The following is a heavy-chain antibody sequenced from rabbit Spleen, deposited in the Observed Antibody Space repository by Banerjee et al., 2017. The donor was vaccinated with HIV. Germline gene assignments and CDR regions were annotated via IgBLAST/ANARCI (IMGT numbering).Heavy chain of an antibody. J-gene: IGHJ4*01. V-gene: IGHV1S45*01. CDR1: GFSFSSNYW. CDR3: ATDLAGVGGFNL. Sequence: QEQLVESGGGLVQPGASLTLTCTASGFSFSSNYWICWVRQAPGKGPEWIACIYGGDGSTDYASWAKGRFTISKTSSTTVTLQMTSLTAADTATYFCATDLAGVGGFNLWGQGTLVTVS. D-gene: IGHD4-2*01. CDR2: IYGGDGST.